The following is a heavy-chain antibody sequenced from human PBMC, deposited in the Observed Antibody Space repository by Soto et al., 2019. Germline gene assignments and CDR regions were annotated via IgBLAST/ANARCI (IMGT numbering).Heavy chain of an antibody. Sequence: SGGSLRLSCAASGFTFSSYAMHWVRQAPGKGLEWVAVISYDGSNKYYADSVKGRFTISRDNSKNTLYLQMNSLRAEDTAVYYCARDQGYSAARPETYYYYGMDVWGQGTTVTSP. CDR3: ARDQGYSAARPETYYYYGMDV. CDR2: ISYDGSNK. D-gene: IGHD6-6*01. V-gene: IGHV3-30-3*01. CDR1: GFTFSSYA. J-gene: IGHJ6*02.